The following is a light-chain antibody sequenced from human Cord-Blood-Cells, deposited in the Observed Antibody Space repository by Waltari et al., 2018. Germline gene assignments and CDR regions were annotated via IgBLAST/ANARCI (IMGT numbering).Light chain of an antibody. Sequence: QSVLTQPPSASGTPGQRVTISCSGSSSNSGSNTVNWYQQLPGTAPKLLIYSNNQRPSGVPERFSGAKSGTSASRAISGLQSEDGADYYCAAWDDSLNGWVFGGGTKLTVL. V-gene: IGLV1-44*01. CDR1: SSNSGSNT. CDR3: AAWDDSLNGWV. J-gene: IGLJ3*02. CDR2: SNN.